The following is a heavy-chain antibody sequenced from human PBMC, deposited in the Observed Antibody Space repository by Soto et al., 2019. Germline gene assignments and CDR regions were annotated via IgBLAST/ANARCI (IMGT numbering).Heavy chain of an antibody. D-gene: IGHD2-2*01. Sequence: PGGSLRLSCAASGFTVSSNYMSWVRQAPGKGLEWVSVIYSGGSTYYADSVKGRFTISRDNSKNTLYLQMNSLRAEDTAVYYCARDQLLSCSSTSCKSRYYYYGMDVWGQGTTVTVSS. V-gene: IGHV3-53*01. CDR1: GFTVSSNY. CDR3: ARDQLLSCSSTSCKSRYYYYGMDV. CDR2: IYSGGST. J-gene: IGHJ6*02.